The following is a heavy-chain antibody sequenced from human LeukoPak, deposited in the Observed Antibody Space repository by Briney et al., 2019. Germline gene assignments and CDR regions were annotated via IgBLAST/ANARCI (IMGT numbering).Heavy chain of an antibody. J-gene: IGHJ4*02. CDR3: AKGVVVVPAKYYFDY. D-gene: IGHD2-15*01. V-gene: IGHV3-23*01. Sequence: PSGGALILSCAASGFTFSSYGMSWVRPAPGKGLERVSSISGSGGSTYYADSVKGRFTISRDNSKNTLYVQMNSLRAEDTAVYYCAKGVVVVPAKYYFDYWGQGTLVTVSS. CDR1: GFTFSSYG. CDR2: ISGSGGST.